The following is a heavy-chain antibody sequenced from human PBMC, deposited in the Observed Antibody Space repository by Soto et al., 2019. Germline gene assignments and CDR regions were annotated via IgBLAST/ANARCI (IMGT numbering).Heavy chain of an antibody. CDR3: ARPFAAQTVVGFDF. D-gene: IGHD6-19*01. CDR1: GGSFSGYY. J-gene: IGHJ4*02. Sequence: PSETLSLTCAVYGGSFSGYYWSWIRQPPGKGLEWIGEINHSGSTNYNPSLKSRVTISVDTSKNQFSLKLSSVTAADTAVYYCARPFAAQTVVGFDFWGQGLLVTVSS. V-gene: IGHV4-34*01. CDR2: INHSGST.